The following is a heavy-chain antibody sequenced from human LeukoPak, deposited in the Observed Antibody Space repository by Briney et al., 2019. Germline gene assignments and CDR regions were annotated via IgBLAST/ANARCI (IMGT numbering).Heavy chain of an antibody. CDR3: ARLISYGRSFDY. CDR2: INHSGST. CDR1: GGSFSGYY. Sequence: SETLSLTCAVYGGSFSGYYWSWIRQPPGKGLEWIGEINHSGSTNYNPSLKSRVTISVDTSKNQFSLKLSSVTAADTAVYYCARLISYGRSFDYWGQGTLVTVSS. D-gene: IGHD5-18*01. J-gene: IGHJ4*02. V-gene: IGHV4-34*01.